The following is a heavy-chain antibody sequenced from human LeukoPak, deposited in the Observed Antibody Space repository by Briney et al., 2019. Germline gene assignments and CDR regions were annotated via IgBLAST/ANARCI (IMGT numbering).Heavy chain of an antibody. CDR3: AKSRVRGVYYFDY. J-gene: IGHJ4*02. D-gene: IGHD3-10*02. V-gene: IGHV3-30*18. CDR2: ISYDGSNE. Sequence: GGSLRLSCAASGFTFRTYGMNWVRQAPGKGLEWVAIISYDGSNEDYADSVKGRFTISRDNSKNTLYLQMNSLRAEDSAVYYCAKSRVRGVYYFDYWGQGTLVTVSS. CDR1: GFTFRTYG.